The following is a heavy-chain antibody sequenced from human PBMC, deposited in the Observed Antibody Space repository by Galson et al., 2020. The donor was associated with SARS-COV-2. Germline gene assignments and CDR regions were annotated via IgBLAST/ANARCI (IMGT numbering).Heavy chain of an antibody. J-gene: IGHJ3*01. Sequence: GGSLRLSCAASGFSFGTYSMNWVRQAPGKGLEWISYISGPSDSISYADSVKGRFTISRDNAQNSLYLQMSSLRAEDTAVYFCAGFEACDVWGQGTMVIVSA. CDR3: AGFEACDV. CDR2: ISGPSDSI. V-gene: IGHV3-48*04. CDR1: GFSFGTYS.